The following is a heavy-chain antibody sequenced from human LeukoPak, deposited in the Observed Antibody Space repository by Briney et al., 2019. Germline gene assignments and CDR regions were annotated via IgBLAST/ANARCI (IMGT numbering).Heavy chain of an antibody. CDR3: ARRRRSSENWFDP. D-gene: IGHD6-19*01. CDR1: GYSFTSYW. V-gene: IGHV5-51*01. Sequence: GESLKISCRGSGYSFTSYWIGWVRQMPGKGLEWMGIIYPGDSDTRYSPSFQGQVTISADKSISTAYLQWSSLKASDTVMYYCARRRRSSENWFDPWGQGTLVTVSS. CDR2: IYPGDSDT. J-gene: IGHJ5*02.